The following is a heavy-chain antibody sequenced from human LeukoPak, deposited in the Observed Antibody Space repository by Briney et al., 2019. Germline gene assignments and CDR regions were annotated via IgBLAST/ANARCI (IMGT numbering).Heavy chain of an antibody. V-gene: IGHV3-53*01. Sequence: GSLRLSCAASGFTVSSNYMSWVRQAPGKGLEWVSLIYSDGSTYYADSVKGRFTIPRDNSKNTLYLQMNSLRAEDTAVYYCARSWFSTYFDYWGQGTLVTVSS. CDR1: GFTVSSNY. J-gene: IGHJ4*02. CDR2: IYSDGST. D-gene: IGHD3-10*01. CDR3: ARSWFSTYFDY.